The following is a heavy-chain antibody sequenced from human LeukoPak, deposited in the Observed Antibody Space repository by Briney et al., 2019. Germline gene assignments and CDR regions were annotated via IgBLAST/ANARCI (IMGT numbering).Heavy chain of an antibody. J-gene: IGHJ6*03. CDR3: ARAKRQQLVRGYYYYYMDV. CDR1: GYTFTSYG. Sequence: ASVKVSCKASGYTFTSYGISWVRQAPGQGLEWMGWMNPNSGNTGYAQKFQGRVTTTRNTSISTAYMELSSLRSEDTAVYYCARAKRQQLVRGYYYYYMDVWGKGTTVTVSS. D-gene: IGHD6-13*01. V-gene: IGHV1-8*02. CDR2: MNPNSGNT.